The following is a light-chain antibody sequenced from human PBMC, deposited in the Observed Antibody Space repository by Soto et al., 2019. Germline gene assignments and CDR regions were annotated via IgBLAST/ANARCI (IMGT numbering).Light chain of an antibody. CDR2: QDS. J-gene: IGLJ2*01. CDR1: KLGDKY. Sequence: SYELTQPPSVSVSPGQTASITCSGDKLGDKYACWYQQKPGQSPVLVIYQDSKRPSGIPERFSGSNSGTTATLTLSGTQAMDESDYSCQAWDSRTVVFGGGTKLTVL. V-gene: IGLV3-1*01. CDR3: QAWDSRTVV.